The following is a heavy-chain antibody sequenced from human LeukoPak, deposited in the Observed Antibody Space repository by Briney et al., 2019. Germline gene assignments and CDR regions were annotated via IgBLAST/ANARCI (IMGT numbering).Heavy chain of an antibody. D-gene: IGHD6-13*01. CDR3: VRGRTSGSSWSFDY. V-gene: IGHV3-11*04. J-gene: IGHJ4*02. CDR2: IGSSGGSI. Sequence: PGGSLRLSCAASGFTFNDYYMSWIRQAPGKGLEWISYIGSSGGSINYADSVKGRFTISRDNAKNSLSLQMNSLRAEDTAVYYCVRGRTSGSSWSFDYWGQGTLVTVSS. CDR1: GFTFNDYY.